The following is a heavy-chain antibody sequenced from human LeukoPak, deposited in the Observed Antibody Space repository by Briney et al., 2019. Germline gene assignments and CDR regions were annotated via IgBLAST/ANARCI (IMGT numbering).Heavy chain of an antibody. CDR2: ISWDGDIK. CDR1: GFTFDDYA. D-gene: IGHD2/OR15-2a*01. Sequence: GRSLRLSCAASGFTFDDYAMHWVRQAPGKGLEWVSGISWDGDIKGYADSVKVRFTISRDNAQNSLYLQINSLRPEDTAFYSCAKDRMGAYFTIPDYWGQGTLVTVSS. V-gene: IGHV3-9*01. J-gene: IGHJ4*02. CDR3: AKDRMGAYFTIPDY.